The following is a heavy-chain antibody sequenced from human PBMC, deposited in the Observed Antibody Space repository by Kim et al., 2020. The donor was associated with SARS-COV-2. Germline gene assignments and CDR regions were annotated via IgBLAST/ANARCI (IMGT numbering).Heavy chain of an antibody. J-gene: IGHJ6*02. CDR3: ARFEGYGMDV. V-gene: IGHV3-21*01. CDR2: SYI. D-gene: IGHD3-9*01. Sequence: SYIYSADAPKCRFTNSRDNAKSSMFLQMNSLRVEDTGVYYCARFEGYGMDVWGQGTTVTVSS.